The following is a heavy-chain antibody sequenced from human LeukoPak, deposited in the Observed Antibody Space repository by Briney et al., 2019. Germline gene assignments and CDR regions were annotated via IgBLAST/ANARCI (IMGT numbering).Heavy chain of an antibody. CDR1: GFTFSSYS. Sequence: GGSLRLSCAASGFTFSSYSMNWVRQAPGEGLEWVSSISSSSSYIYYADSVKGRFTISRDNAKNSLYLQMNSLRAEDTAVYYCARDLGSSSFFDYWGQGTLVTVS. D-gene: IGHD6-6*01. CDR2: ISSSSSYI. J-gene: IGHJ4*02. CDR3: ARDLGSSSFFDY. V-gene: IGHV3-21*01.